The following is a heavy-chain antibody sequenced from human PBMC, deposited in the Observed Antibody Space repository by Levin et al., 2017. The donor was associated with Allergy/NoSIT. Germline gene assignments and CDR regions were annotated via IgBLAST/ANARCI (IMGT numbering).Heavy chain of an antibody. Sequence: GGSLRLSCAASGFSEFSFSSYSMNWVRQAPGKGLEWVSGISSTGNSPFYADSVKGRFTISRDNSRNTLYLQMNSRRAEDTAGYYCAKDSTGFSNNWADYWGQGTLVTVSS. CDR2: ISSTGNSP. V-gene: IGHV3-23*01. CDR1: GFSEFSFSSYS. J-gene: IGHJ4*02. CDR3: AKDSTGFSNNWADY. D-gene: IGHD6-13*01.